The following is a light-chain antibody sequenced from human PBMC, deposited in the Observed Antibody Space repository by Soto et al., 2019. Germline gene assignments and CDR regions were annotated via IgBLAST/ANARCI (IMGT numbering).Light chain of an antibody. CDR3: PHYSNWPPT. CDR1: ESVHRN. J-gene: IGKJ3*01. Sequence: EMVMTQSPATLSVSPGERVTLSCRASESVHRNLAWYQQKPGQGPSLLIYYASTRATGLPDSFTGSWSGTEYTHTISSPQSDEFAVYHCPHYSNWPPTFGPGTKVEIK. CDR2: YAS. V-gene: IGKV3-15*01.